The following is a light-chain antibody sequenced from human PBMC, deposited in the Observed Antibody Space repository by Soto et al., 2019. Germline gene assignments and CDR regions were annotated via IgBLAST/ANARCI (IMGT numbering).Light chain of an antibody. CDR2: AAS. CDR3: LQDHDDSWT. CDR1: QGISSY. V-gene: IGKV1-8*01. Sequence: IWMTQSPSSFSASTGDRVTITCRASQGISSYLAWYQQKPGKAPTLLIYAASNLQSGVPSRFRGSRSGTEFTLTVSSLQPEDFATYYCLQDHDDSWTFGQGTKVDIK. J-gene: IGKJ1*01.